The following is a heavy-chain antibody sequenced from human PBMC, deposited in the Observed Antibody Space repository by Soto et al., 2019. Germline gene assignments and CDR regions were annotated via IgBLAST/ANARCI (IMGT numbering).Heavy chain of an antibody. CDR2: IDPSDSYT. Sequence: PGEAVKSSGKGCGCILTSYWISWVRKMPGKGLEWMGRIDPSDSYTNYSPSFQGHVTISADKSISTAYLQWSSLKASDTAMYYCARQADGYYYYYGMDVWGQGTTVTVSS. V-gene: IGHV5-10-1*01. CDR3: ARQADGYYYYYGMDV. CDR1: GCILTSYW. J-gene: IGHJ6*02.